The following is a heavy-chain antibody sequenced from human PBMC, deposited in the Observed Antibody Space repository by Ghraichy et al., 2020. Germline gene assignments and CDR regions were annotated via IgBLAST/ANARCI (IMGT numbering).Heavy chain of an antibody. V-gene: IGHV3-23*01. CDR1: GFTFSSYA. D-gene: IGHD2-15*01. Sequence: GESLNISCAASGFTFSSYAMSWVRQAPGKGLEWVSAISGSGGSTYYADSVKGRFTISRDNSKNTLYLQMNSLRAEDTAVYYCAAQGYCSGGSCYLIVYYYYYYGMDVWGQGTTVTVSS. CDR2: ISGSGGST. CDR3: AAQGYCSGGSCYLIVYYYYYYGMDV. J-gene: IGHJ6*02.